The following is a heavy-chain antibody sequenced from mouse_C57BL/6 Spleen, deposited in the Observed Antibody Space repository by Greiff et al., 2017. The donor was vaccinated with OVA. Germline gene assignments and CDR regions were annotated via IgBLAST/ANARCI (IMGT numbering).Heavy chain of an antibody. CDR3: AREDYRSSYGYFDY. J-gene: IGHJ2*01. CDR1: GYTFTSYW. V-gene: IGHV1-52*01. Sequence: QVQLQQPGAELVRPGSSVKLSCKASGYTFTSYWMNWVKQRPIQGLEWIGNIDPSDSETHYNQKFKDKATLTVDKSSSKAYMQLSRLTSEDSAVYYCAREDYRSSYGYFDYWGQGTTLTVSS. CDR2: IDPSDSET. D-gene: IGHD1-1*01.